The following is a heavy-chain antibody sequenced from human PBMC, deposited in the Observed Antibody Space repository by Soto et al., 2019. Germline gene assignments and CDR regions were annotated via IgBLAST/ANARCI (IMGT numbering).Heavy chain of an antibody. J-gene: IGHJ4*02. CDR3: ARDPLPLWYFDY. D-gene: IGHD3-10*01. Sequence: QVQLVQSGADVKKPGASVKVPCKASGYIFIDYYIHWLRQAPGQGLEWVGRINPNSGETRYAETFLDSVTMTRDTSNNTAYMELSRLRSDDTSVYSCARDPLPLWYFDYWGQGTRVTVSS. CDR2: INPNSGET. CDR1: GYIFIDYY. V-gene: IGHV1-2*06.